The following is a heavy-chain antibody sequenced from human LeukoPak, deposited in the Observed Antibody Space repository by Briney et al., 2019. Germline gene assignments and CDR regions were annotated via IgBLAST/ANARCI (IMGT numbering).Heavy chain of an antibody. CDR3: ATPWELRTDFDY. J-gene: IGHJ4*02. V-gene: IGHV3-66*01. CDR2: IYSGGST. Sequence: GGSLRLSCAASGFTVSSNYMSWVRQAPGKGLEWVSVIYSGGSTYYADSVKGRFTISRDNSKNTLYLQMNSLRAEDTAVYYCATPWELRTDFDYWGQGTLVTVSS. CDR1: GFTVSSNY. D-gene: IGHD1-26*01.